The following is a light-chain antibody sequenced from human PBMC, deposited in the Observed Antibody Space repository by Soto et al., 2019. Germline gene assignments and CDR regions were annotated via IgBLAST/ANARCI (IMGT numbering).Light chain of an antibody. V-gene: IGKV1-5*01. CDR2: AAS. J-gene: IGKJ5*01. CDR1: QTISSW. Sequence: DIQMTQSPSTLSGSVGDRVTITCRASQTISSWLAWYQQKPGKAPKLLIYAASTLQSGVPSRFSGSGSGTDFTLTISSLQPEDFATYYCQQLNSYPRFGQGTRLEIK. CDR3: QQLNSYPR.